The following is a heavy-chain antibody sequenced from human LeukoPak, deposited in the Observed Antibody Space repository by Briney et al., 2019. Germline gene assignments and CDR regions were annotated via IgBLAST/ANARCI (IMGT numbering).Heavy chain of an antibody. Sequence: TGGSLRLSCAPSGFTFITLAMNGAPRVPGKGLEGVSSINSYSSHIYYAASVRGRFTVSRDNARNSVFLQMNSLTAEDTAVYYCARDPERYLRTGKFDYWGQGTLVTVSS. D-gene: IGHD5/OR15-5a*01. V-gene: IGHV3-21*01. CDR3: ARDPERYLRTGKFDY. CDR1: GFTFITLA. CDR2: INSYSSHI. J-gene: IGHJ4*02.